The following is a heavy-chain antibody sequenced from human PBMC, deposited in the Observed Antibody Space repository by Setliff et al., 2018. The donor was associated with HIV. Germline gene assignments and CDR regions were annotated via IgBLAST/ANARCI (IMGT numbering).Heavy chain of an antibody. J-gene: IGHJ3*02. D-gene: IGHD5-12*01. V-gene: IGHV4-4*09. CDR2: IYTSGST. Sequence: PSETLSLTCTVSGGSISSYYWSWIRQPPGKGLEWIGYIYTSGSTNYNPSRKSRVTISVDTAKNQFSRKLSYVTAADTTVYYCASLGPDGYTSRHDAFDIWGQGTMVTVSS. CDR1: GGSISSYY. CDR3: ASLGPDGYTSRHDAFDI.